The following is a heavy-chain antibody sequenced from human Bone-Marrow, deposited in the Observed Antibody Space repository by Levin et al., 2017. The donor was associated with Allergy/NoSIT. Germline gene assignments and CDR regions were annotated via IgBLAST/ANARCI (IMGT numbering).Heavy chain of an antibody. Sequence: GESLKISCAASGFTFSSYAMSWVRQAPGKGLEWVSAISGSGGSTYYADSVKGRFTISRDNSKNTLYLQMNSLRGEDTAIYYCAKTTIAAAGLIDYWGQGTLVTVSS. CDR2: ISGSGGST. D-gene: IGHD6-13*01. CDR3: AKTTIAAAGLIDY. J-gene: IGHJ4*02. V-gene: IGHV3-23*01. CDR1: GFTFSSYA.